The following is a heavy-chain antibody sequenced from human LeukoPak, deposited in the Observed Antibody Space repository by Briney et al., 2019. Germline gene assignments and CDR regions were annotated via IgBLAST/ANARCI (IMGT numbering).Heavy chain of an antibody. J-gene: IGHJ4*02. D-gene: IGHD5-18*01. CDR3: ARGGYSYGPVPYYFDY. Sequence: GGSLRLSCAASGFTVSSNYMSWVRQAPGKGLEWVSVIYSGGSTYYADSVKGRFTISRDNSKNTLYLQMNSLRAEDTAVYYCARGGYSYGPVPYYFDYWGQGTLVTVSS. V-gene: IGHV3-53*01. CDR1: GFTVSSNY. CDR2: IYSGGST.